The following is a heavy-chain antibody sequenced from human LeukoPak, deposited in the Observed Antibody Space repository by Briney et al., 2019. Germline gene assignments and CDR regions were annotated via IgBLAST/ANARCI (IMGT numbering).Heavy chain of an antibody. D-gene: IGHD2-8*01. CDR1: GGSFSGYY. V-gene: IGHV4-34*01. CDR2: INHSGST. CDR3: ARDGHVLYYYYMDV. Sequence: SETLSLTCAVYGGSFSGYYWSWIRQPPGKWLEWIGEINHSGSTNYNPSLKSRVTISVDTSKNQFSLKLSSVTAADTAVYYCARDGHVLYYYYMDVWGKGTMVTVSS. J-gene: IGHJ6*03.